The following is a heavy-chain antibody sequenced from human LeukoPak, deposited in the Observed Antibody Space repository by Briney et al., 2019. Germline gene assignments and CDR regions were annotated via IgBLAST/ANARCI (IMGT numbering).Heavy chain of an antibody. CDR1: GLHFSGTA. CDR3: AKRLRTGYNYGYPDY. V-gene: IGHV3-23*01. J-gene: IGHJ4*02. CDR2: ISHDGMNA. D-gene: IGHD5-18*01. Sequence: PGRSLRLSCAASGLHFSGTAMSWVRQAPGKGLEWVSAISHDGMNAYYADSVKGRSTISRDNSKDTLFLQMNSLRAEDTAVYYCAKRLRTGYNYGYPDYWGQGTLVTVSS.